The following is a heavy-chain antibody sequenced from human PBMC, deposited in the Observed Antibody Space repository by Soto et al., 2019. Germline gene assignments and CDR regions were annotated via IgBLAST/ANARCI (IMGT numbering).Heavy chain of an antibody. CDR1: GGTFSSYA. CDR2: IIPIFGTA. D-gene: IGHD2-2*01. V-gene: IGHV1-69*13. J-gene: IGHJ6*02. CDR3: ARAGVDCSSTSCPRDYYYYYGMDV. Sequence: SVKVSCKASGGTFSSYAISWARQAPGQGLEWMGGIIPIFGTANYAQKFQGRVTITADESTSTAYMELSSLRSEDTAVYYCARAGVDCSSTSCPRDYYYYYGMDVWGQGTTVTVSS.